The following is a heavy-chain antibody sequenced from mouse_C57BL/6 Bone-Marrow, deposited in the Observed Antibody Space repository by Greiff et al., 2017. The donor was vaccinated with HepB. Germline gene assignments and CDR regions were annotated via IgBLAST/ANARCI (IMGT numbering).Heavy chain of an antibody. Sequence: EVKVVESGPGLAKPSQTLSLTCSVTGYSITSDYWNWFRKFPGNKLEYMGYISYSGSTYYNQSLTSRISITRDTSKNQYYLQLNSVTTEDTATYYCARGVTFAYWDQGTLVTVSA. V-gene: IGHV3-8*01. CDR1: GYSITSDY. J-gene: IGHJ3*01. CDR3: ARGVTFAY. CDR2: ISYSGST. D-gene: IGHD2-2*01.